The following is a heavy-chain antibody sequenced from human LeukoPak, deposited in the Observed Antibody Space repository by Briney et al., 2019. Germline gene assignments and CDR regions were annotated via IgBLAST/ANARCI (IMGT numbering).Heavy chain of an antibody. J-gene: IGHJ4*02. CDR2: ISSSGSTI. CDR3: ARGWYNSGYCCDY. V-gene: IGHV3-48*03. D-gene: IGHD6-19*01. CDR1: GFSFNSFE. Sequence: GGSLRLSRAASGFSFNSFEMSWVRQAPGKGLEWVSYISSSGSTIYYADSVKGRFTISRDNAKNSLYLQMNSLRAEDTAVYYCARGWYNSGYCCDYWGQGTLVTVSS.